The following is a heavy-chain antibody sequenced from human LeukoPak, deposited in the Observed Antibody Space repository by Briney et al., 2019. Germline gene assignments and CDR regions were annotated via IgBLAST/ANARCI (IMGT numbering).Heavy chain of an antibody. CDR2: INPSGGST. Sequence: ASVKVSCKASGYTFTGYYLHWVRQAPGQGLEWMGIINPSGGSTSYAQKFQGRVTMTRDMSTSTVYMELSSLRSEDTAVYYCARDVYDSSGYYPNLDYWGQGTLVTVSS. CDR1: GYTFTGYY. V-gene: IGHV1-46*01. CDR3: ARDVYDSSGYYPNLDY. D-gene: IGHD3-22*01. J-gene: IGHJ4*02.